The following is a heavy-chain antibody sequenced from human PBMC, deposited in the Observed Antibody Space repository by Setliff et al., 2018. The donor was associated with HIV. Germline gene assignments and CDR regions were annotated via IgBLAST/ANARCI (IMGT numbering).Heavy chain of an antibody. Sequence: GGSLRLSCAAYGFTFSSYAMSWVRQAPGKGLEWGSAISGSGGSTYYADSVKGRFTISRDNSKNTLYLQMNSLRAEDTAVYYCAKDYYDFVWGSSLAYWGQGTLVTVSS. V-gene: IGHV3-23*01. CDR3: AKDYYDFVWGSSLAY. CDR1: GFTFSSYA. CDR2: ISGSGGST. J-gene: IGHJ4*02. D-gene: IGHD3-16*01.